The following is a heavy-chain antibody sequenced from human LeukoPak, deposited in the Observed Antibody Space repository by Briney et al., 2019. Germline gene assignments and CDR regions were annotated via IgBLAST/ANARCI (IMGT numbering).Heavy chain of an antibody. Sequence: PSETLSLTCTVSGGSISSYYWSWIRQPPGKGLEWIGYIYYSGSTNYSPSLKSRVTISVDTSKNQFSLKLSSVTAADTAVYYCARSSSRSYAFDIWGQGTMVTVSS. J-gene: IGHJ3*02. D-gene: IGHD5/OR15-5a*01. CDR3: ARSSSRSYAFDI. CDR2: IYYSGST. V-gene: IGHV4-59*01. CDR1: GGSISSYY.